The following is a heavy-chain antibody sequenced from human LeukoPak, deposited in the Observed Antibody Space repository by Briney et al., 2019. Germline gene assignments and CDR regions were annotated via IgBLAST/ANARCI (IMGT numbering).Heavy chain of an antibody. CDR2: ISSSSSYI. CDR1: GFTFSSYS. V-gene: IGHV3-21*01. D-gene: IGHD2-2*01. CDR3: ARDHPFRYCSSTSCYAWDY. J-gene: IGHJ4*02. Sequence: GGSLRLSCAASGFTFSSYSMNWVRQAPGKGLEWVSSISSSSSYIYYADSVKGRFTISRDNAKNSLYLQMNSLRAEDTAVYYCARDHPFRYCSSTSCYAWDYWGQGTLVTASS.